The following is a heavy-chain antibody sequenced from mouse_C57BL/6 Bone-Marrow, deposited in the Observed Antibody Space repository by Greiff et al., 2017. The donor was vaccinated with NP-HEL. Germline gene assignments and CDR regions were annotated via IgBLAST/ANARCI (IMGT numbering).Heavy chain of an antibody. CDR1: GFSLTSYG. CDR3: VKRELGLRYGAMDY. V-gene: IGHV2-4*01. J-gene: IGHJ4*01. CDR2: IWSGGST. D-gene: IGHD1-1*01. Sequence: QVQLKESGPGLVQPSQSLSITCTVSGFSLTSYGVHWVRQPPGKGLEWLGVIWSGGSTDYNAAFISRLSISKDNSKSQVFFKMNSLQADDTAIYYCVKRELGLRYGAMDYWGQGTSVTVSS.